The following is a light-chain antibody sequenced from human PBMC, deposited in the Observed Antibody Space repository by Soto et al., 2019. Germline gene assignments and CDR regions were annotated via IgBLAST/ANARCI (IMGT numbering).Light chain of an antibody. J-gene: IGKJ1*01. CDR3: QQGT. Sequence: EIVLTQSPGTLSLSPGERATLSCRASQSVSSSYLAWYQQKPGQAPRLLIYGASSRATGIPDRFSGSGSGTDFTLTISRLEPEDFAVYYCQQGTFGQVTKVEIE. CDR1: QSVSSSY. V-gene: IGKV3-20*01. CDR2: GAS.